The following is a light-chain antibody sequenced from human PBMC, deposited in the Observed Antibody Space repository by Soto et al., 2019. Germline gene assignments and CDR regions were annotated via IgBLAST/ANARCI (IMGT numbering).Light chain of an antibody. CDR2: GAS. CDR3: QQYGSSPTWT. CDR1: QSVSSSY. Sequence: EIVLTQSPGTLSFSPGERATLSCRASQSVSSSYLAWYQQKPGQAPRLLIYGASTWATGIPDRFSGSGSGTDFTLTISRLEPEDSAVYYCQQYGSSPTWTFGQGTKVDIK. V-gene: IGKV3-20*01. J-gene: IGKJ1*01.